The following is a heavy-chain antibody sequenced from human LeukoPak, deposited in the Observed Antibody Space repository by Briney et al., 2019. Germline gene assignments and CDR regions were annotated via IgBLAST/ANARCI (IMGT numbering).Heavy chain of an antibody. CDR3: AKGGKWDVTPFDY. Sequence: GGSLRPSCAASRFTFTSYSMNWVRQAPGKGLEWVSTISGGGGSTYYADSVKGRFTISRDNSKNTLYLQVNSLRAEDTAVYYCAKGGKWDVTPFDYWGQGTLVTVSS. V-gene: IGHV3-23*01. J-gene: IGHJ4*02. D-gene: IGHD1-26*01. CDR1: RFTFTSYS. CDR2: ISGGGGST.